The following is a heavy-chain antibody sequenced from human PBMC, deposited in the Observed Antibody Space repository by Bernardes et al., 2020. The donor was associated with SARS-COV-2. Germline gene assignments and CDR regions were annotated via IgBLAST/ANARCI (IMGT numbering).Heavy chain of an antibody. Sequence: ASVTVACKTSGYTSTNFGIGWVRQAPGQGLEWLGWITTSTGNTKYAQKFQGRVTMTTDTSTSIAYMELTSLRSDDTAIYYCARGTGGGYYFYDYWGQGTLVTVSS. V-gene: IGHV1-18*01. CDR2: ITTSTGNT. CDR1: GYTSTNFG. J-gene: IGHJ4*02. CDR3: ARGTGGGYYFYDY. D-gene: IGHD2-15*01.